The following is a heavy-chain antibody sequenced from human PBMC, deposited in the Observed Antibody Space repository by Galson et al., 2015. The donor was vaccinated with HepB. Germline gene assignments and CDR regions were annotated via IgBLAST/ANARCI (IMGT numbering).Heavy chain of an antibody. CDR2: ISSSSSYI. CDR3: ARDKKPYYYDSSGYFWYFDL. D-gene: IGHD3-22*01. J-gene: IGHJ2*01. V-gene: IGHV3-21*01. Sequence: SLRLSCAASGFTFSSYSMNWVRQAPGKGLEWVSSISSSSSYIYYADSVKGRFTISRDNAKNSLYLQMNSLRAEDTAVYYCARDKKPYYYDSSGYFWYFDLWGRGTLVTVSS. CDR1: GFTFSSYS.